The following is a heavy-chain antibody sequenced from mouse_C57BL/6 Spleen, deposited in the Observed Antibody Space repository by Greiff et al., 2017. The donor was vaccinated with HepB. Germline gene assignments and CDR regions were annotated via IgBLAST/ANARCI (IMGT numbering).Heavy chain of an antibody. D-gene: IGHD1-1*01. CDR1: GYTFTSYW. CDR2: IYPGSGST. V-gene: IGHV1-55*01. Sequence: QVQLQQPGAELVKPGASVKMSCKASGYTFTSYWITWVKQRPGQGLEWIGDIYPGSGSTNYNEKFKSKATLTVDTSSSTAYMQLSSLTAEDSAVYYCARSPHLSWYFDVWGTGTTVTVSS. J-gene: IGHJ1*03. CDR3: ARSPHLSWYFDV.